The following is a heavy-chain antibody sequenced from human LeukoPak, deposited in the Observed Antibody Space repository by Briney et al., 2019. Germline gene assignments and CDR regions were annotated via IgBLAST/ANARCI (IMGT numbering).Heavy chain of an antibody. Sequence: GGSLRLSCAASGFTVSNNYMSWVRQAPGKGLEWVSVIYSDGRTYYADSVKGRFIMSRDNSKNTLSLQMNSPRAEDTAVYYCAREGPNYFDYWGQGTLVTVSS. J-gene: IGHJ4*02. CDR1: GFTVSNNY. CDR2: IYSDGRT. V-gene: IGHV3-53*01. CDR3: AREGPNYFDY. D-gene: IGHD2-8*01.